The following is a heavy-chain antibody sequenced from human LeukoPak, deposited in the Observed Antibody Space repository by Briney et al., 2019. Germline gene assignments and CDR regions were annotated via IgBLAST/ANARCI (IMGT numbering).Heavy chain of an antibody. J-gene: IGHJ6*03. D-gene: IGHD6-13*01. Sequence: PSETLSLTCTVSGGSMSGYFWSWIRQPAGKALEWIGRIYSSGITDYNPSLNSRVTVSVDTSKNQFSLKISSTTAADTAVYYCARQEGNYYYMDVWGKGTTVTVSS. CDR1: GGSMSGYF. CDR3: ARQEGNYYYMDV. V-gene: IGHV4-4*07. CDR2: IYSSGIT.